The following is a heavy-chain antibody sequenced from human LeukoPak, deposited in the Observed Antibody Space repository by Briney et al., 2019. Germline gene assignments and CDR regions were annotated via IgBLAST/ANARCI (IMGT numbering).Heavy chain of an antibody. V-gene: IGHV3-21*01. CDR3: ARVTVTTFSPTDYMDV. D-gene: IGHD4-17*01. CDR1: GFTFSPYS. Sequence: GGSLKLSCAASGFTFSPYSMNWVRQAPGKGLEWVSSISSSTSDIYYADSVKGRFTISRDNAKNSLYLQMNSLRAEDTAVYYCARVTVTTFSPTDYMDVWGKGTTVTISS. J-gene: IGHJ6*03. CDR2: ISSSTSDI.